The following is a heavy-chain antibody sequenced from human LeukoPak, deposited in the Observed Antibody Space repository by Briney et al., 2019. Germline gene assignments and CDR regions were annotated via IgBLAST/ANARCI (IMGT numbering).Heavy chain of an antibody. CDR3: ARQRRYCSSTSCYFGYYGLDV. CDR2: IFYSGST. D-gene: IGHD2-2*01. J-gene: IGHJ6*02. Sequence: SETLSLTCTVSGGSISSYYWSWIRQHPGEGLEWIGYIFYSGSTYYNPSLKSRVTISVDTSKNQFSLKLSSVTAADTAVYYCARQRRYCSSTSCYFGYYGLDVWGQGTTVTVSS. V-gene: IGHV4-59*06. CDR1: GGSISSYY.